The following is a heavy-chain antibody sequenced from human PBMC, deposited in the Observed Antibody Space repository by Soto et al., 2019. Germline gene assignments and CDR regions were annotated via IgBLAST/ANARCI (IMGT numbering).Heavy chain of an antibody. CDR2: IYPGDSDT. Sequence: PGESLKSSCTGVGYSFTSYWIGWVRQMPGKGLEWMGIIYPGDSDTRYSPSFQGQVTISADKSISTVYLQWSSLKASDTAMYYCARGYCTTNICDPWFDPWGQGTRGTVSS. CDR3: ARGYCTTNICDPWFDP. V-gene: IGHV5-51*01. J-gene: IGHJ5*02. D-gene: IGHD2-8*01. CDR1: GYSFTSYW.